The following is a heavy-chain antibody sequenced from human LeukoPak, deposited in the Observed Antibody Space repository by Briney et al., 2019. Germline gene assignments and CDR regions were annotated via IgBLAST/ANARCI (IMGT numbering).Heavy chain of an antibody. CDR3: ARGRYYGSGTYYLDAAY. CDR2: IIPILGVP. D-gene: IGHD3-10*01. J-gene: IGHJ4*02. CDR1: GGTFNNYA. Sequence: ASVKVSCKASGGTFNNYAINWVRQAPGQGLEWMGRIIPILGVPDYAQRFQGRVTITADISTTTAYMELSSLRSGDTAVYYCARGRYYGSGTYYLDAAYWGQGTLVTVSS. V-gene: IGHV1-69*04.